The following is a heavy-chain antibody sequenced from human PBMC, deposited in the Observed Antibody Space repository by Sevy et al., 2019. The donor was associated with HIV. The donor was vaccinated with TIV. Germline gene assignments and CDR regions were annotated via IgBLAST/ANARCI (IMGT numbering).Heavy chain of an antibody. D-gene: IGHD3-22*01. CDR3: AREATYRYYYDSSGYLFDY. CDR2: INPSGGST. Sequence: ASVKVSCKASGYTFTSYYMHWVRQAPGQGLEWMGIINPSGGSTSYAQKFQGRVTTTRDTSTSTVYMELSSLRSEDTAVYYCAREATYRYYYDSSGYLFDYWGQGTLVTVSS. J-gene: IGHJ4*02. V-gene: IGHV1-46*01. CDR1: GYTFTSYY.